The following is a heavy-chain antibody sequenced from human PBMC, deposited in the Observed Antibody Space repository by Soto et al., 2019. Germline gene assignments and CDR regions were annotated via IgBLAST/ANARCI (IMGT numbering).Heavy chain of an antibody. CDR2: INAGNGNT. CDR3: ARMGSYGSGNGMDV. V-gene: IGHV1-3*01. D-gene: IGHD3-10*01. CDR1: GYTFISYA. J-gene: IGHJ6*02. Sequence: GVSVQVSCKASGYTFISYAMHWVRQAPGQRLEWMGWINAGNGNTKYSQKFQGRVTITRYTSASTAYMELSILRSEDTAVYYCARMGSYGSGNGMDVSGQGTTVTVYS.